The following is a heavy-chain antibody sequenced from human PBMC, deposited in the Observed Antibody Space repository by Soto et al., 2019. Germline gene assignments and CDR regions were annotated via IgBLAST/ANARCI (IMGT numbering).Heavy chain of an antibody. Sequence: SETLSLTCTVSGGSVSSGSYYWSWIRQPPGKGLEWIGYIYYSGSTNYNPSLKSRVTISVDTSKNQFSLKLSSVTAADTAVYYCARGHSYGFGMDVWGQGTTDTVSS. CDR1: GGSVSSGSYY. CDR2: IYYSGST. D-gene: IGHD5-18*01. CDR3: ARGHSYGFGMDV. V-gene: IGHV4-61*01. J-gene: IGHJ6*02.